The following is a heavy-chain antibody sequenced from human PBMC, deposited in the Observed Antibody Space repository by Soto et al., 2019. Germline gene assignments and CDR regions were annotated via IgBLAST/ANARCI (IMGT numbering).Heavy chain of an antibody. CDR2: IYYSGST. CDR1: GGSISSSSYY. CDR3: ARRDTAMVVGGMDV. V-gene: IGHV4-39*01. Sequence: TSETLSLTCTVSGGSISSSSYYWGWIRQPPGKGLEWIGSIYYSGSTYYNPSLKSRVTISVDTSKNQFSLKLSSVTAADTAVYYCARRDTAMVVGGMDVWGQGTTVTVSS. J-gene: IGHJ6*02. D-gene: IGHD5-18*01.